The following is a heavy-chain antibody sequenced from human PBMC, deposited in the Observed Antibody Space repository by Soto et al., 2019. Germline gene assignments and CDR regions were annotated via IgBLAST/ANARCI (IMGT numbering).Heavy chain of an antibody. V-gene: IGHV3-7*01. CDR3: TRNSFFSFDY. CDR1: GFIFSGHW. J-gene: IGHJ4*02. Sequence: EVQLVESGGGLVQPGGSLRLSCAASGFIFSGHWMGWVRQAPGKGLEWVSNINKDGSEAKYVDSVKGRFFDSRDNAKNLLYLQMSTLKAEDTDLYFCTRNSFFSFDYWGQGSLVTVSS. D-gene: IGHD4-4*01. CDR2: INKDGSEA.